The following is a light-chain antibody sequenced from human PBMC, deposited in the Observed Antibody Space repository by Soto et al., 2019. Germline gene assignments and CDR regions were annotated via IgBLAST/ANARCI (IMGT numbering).Light chain of an antibody. CDR2: GAF. CDR3: QQYGSSPSWT. J-gene: IGKJ1*01. Sequence: EIVLTQSPGTLSLSPGERATLSCRASQSVSSSYLAWYQQKPGQAPRLLIYGAFSRATVIPDRFSGSGSGTDFTLTISRLEPEDFAVYYCQQYGSSPSWTFGQGTKVDIK. CDR1: QSVSSSY. V-gene: IGKV3-20*01.